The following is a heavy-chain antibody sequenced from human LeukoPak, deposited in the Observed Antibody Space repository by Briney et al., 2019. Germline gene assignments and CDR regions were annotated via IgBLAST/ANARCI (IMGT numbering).Heavy chain of an antibody. CDR3: ARGVVPAAGYSPAIGWSDY. CDR1: GYTFTGYY. CDR2: INPNSGGT. J-gene: IGHJ4*02. V-gene: IGHV1-2*02. D-gene: IGHD2-2*01. Sequence: ASVKVSCKASGYTFTGYYMHWVRQAPGQGLEWMGWINPNSGGTNYAQKFQGRVTMTRDTSISTAYMELSRLRSDDTAVYYCARGVVPAAGYSPAIGWSDYWGQGTLVTVSS.